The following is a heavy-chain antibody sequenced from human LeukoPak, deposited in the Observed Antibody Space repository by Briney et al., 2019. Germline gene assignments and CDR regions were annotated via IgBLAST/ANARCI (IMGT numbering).Heavy chain of an antibody. CDR2: ISYDGSNK. J-gene: IGHJ4*02. CDR1: GFTFSSYA. V-gene: IGHV3-30*04. D-gene: IGHD6-19*01. CDR3: ARVRVQWLVQYYFDY. Sequence: WGSLRLSCAASGFTFSSYAMHWVRQAPGKGLEWVAVISYDGSNKYYADSVKGRFTISRDNSKNTLYLQMNSLRAEDTAVYYCARVRVQWLVQYYFDYWGQGTLVTVSS.